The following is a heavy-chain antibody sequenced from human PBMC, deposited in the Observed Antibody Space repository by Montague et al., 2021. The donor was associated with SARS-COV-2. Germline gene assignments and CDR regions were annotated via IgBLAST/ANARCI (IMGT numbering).Heavy chain of an antibody. Sequence: SETLSLTCTVSGGSISSYYWSWIRQPPEKGLEWIGYMSYGESTNXNPSLKSRVTISVDTSKNQLSLKVNSVTAADTAVYYCARRDGYCSSTRCPHWFDPWGQGTLVTVSS. J-gene: IGHJ5*02. CDR1: GGSISSYY. V-gene: IGHV4-59*01. D-gene: IGHD2-2*01. CDR3: ARRDGYCSSTRCPHWFDP. CDR2: MSYGEST.